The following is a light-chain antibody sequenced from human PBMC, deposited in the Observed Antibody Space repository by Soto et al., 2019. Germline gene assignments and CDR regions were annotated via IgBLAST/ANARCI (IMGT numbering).Light chain of an antibody. CDR3: QQYDSWPPLFT. Sequence: EIVMTQSPATLSVSPGERATLSCRASQSISSNLAWYQQRPVQAPRLLIYGTSTRATGIPARFSGSGSGTEFTLTISSLQSEDFAVYYCQQYDSWPPLFTFGPGTKVDLK. J-gene: IGKJ3*01. CDR1: QSISSN. CDR2: GTS. V-gene: IGKV3-15*01.